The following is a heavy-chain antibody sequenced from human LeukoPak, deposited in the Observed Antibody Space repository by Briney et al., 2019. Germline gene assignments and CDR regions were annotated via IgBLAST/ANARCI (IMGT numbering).Heavy chain of an antibody. CDR1: GFPFSSYG. D-gene: IGHD1-26*01. CDR2: LRKDATYS. Sequence: AGSLRLPCAASGFPFSSYGMYWVRQTPDKGLQWVAYLRKDATYSNYADSVRGRFTISRDNSKNTLDLQMSSLRVEDTAVYYCASGGPTRGTLDYSGERSLVTVSS. CDR3: ASGGPTRGTLDY. V-gene: IGHV3-30*02. J-gene: IGHJ4*01.